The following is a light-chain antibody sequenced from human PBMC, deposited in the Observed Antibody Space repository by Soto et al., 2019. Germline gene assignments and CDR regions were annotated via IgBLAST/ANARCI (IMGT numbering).Light chain of an antibody. CDR1: SSDVGGYDY. J-gene: IGLJ1*01. Sequence: QSALTQPASVSGSPGQSIAISCTGTSSDVGGYDYVSWYQQQPDKAPKLMIYEVTKRPSGVSNRFSGSKSGNTASLTISGLQAEDEADYYCSSDTRGSTRVFGTGTKVTVL. V-gene: IGLV2-14*01. CDR3: SSDTRGSTRV. CDR2: EVT.